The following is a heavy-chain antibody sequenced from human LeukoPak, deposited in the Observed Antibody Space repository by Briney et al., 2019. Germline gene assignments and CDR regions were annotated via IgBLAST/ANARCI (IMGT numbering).Heavy chain of an antibody. D-gene: IGHD1-20*01. CDR3: AKTLRYNWNDASPCDY. Sequence: ASVKVSCKASGYTFTDYYMHWVRQAPGQGLEWMGWINPNSGGTNYAQKFQGRVTMTRDTSISTAYMELSRLRSDDTAVYYCAKTLRYNWNDASPCDYWGQGTRVSVSS. CDR2: INPNSGGT. V-gene: IGHV1-2*02. CDR1: GYTFTDYY. J-gene: IGHJ4*02.